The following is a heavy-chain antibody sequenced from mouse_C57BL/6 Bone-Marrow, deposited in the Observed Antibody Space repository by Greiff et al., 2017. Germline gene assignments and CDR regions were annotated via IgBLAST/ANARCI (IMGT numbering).Heavy chain of an antibody. CDR1: GYTFTDYY. CDR2: INPYNGGT. CDR3: ARYDWYFDV. Sequence: VQLQQSGPVLVKPGASVKMSCKASGYTFTDYYMNWVKQSHGKSLEWIGVINPYNGGTSYNQKFKGKATLTVDKSSSTAYIELNSLTSEDSAVYYCARYDWYFDVWGTGTTVTVSS. V-gene: IGHV1-19*01. J-gene: IGHJ1*03.